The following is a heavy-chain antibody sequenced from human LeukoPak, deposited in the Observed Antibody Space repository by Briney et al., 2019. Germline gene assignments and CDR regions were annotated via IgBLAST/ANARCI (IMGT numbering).Heavy chain of an antibody. J-gene: IGHJ3*02. D-gene: IGHD3-22*01. Sequence: SVKVSCKASGGTFSSYAISWVRQAPGQGLEWMGGIIPIFGTANYAQKFQGRVTFTADKSTSTAYMEMSSLRSDDTAVYYCARDKSSYFYYSAGYRPPGSDAFDIWGQGTMVIVSS. CDR3: ARDKSSYFYYSAGYRPPGSDAFDI. CDR2: IIPIFGTA. V-gene: IGHV1-69*06. CDR1: GGTFSSYA.